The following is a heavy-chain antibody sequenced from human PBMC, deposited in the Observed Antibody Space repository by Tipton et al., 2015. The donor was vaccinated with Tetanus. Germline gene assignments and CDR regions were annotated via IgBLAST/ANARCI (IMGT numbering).Heavy chain of an antibody. CDR1: GFALSSYS. V-gene: IGHV3-48*01. D-gene: IGHD5-18*01. CDR3: ARGFRTQLWAYFDY. J-gene: IGHJ4*02. Sequence: SLRLSCAASGFALSSYSMNWVRQAPGKGLEWLSYVGLSSTTQYYADSVKGRFTISRDNAKNSLFLQMNSLRAEDTAIYYCARGFRTQLWAYFDYWGQGTLVPVSS. CDR2: VGLSSTTQ.